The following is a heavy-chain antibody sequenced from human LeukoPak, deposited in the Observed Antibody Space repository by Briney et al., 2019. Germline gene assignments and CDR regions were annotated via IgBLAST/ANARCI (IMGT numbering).Heavy chain of an antibody. CDR3: ARDSGGFKPEYFDY. D-gene: IGHD1-14*01. CDR2: ISSSSSYI. J-gene: IGHJ4*02. CDR1: GFTFSSYS. Sequence: GGSLRLSCAASGFTFSSYSMNWVRQAPGKGLEWVSSISSSSSYIYYADSVKGRFTISRDNAKNSLYLQMNSLRAEDTAVYYCARDSGGFKPEYFDYWGQGTLVTVSS. V-gene: IGHV3-21*01.